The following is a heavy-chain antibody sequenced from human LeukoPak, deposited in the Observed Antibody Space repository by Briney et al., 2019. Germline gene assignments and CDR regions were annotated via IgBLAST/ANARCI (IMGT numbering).Heavy chain of an antibody. Sequence: GSSVTVSRKASGYTFTSCDSNGVRQATGQGLEWMGWMNPNSGNTGYAQKFQGRVTMTRNTSISTAYMELSSLRSEDTAVYYCARGGSGNFDYWGQGTLVNVSS. V-gene: IGHV1-8*01. CDR2: MNPNSGNT. CDR3: ARGGSGNFDY. CDR1: GYTFTSCD. J-gene: IGHJ4*02. D-gene: IGHD3-10*01.